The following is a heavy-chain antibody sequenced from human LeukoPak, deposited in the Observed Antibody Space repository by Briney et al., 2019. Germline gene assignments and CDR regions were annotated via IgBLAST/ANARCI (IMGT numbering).Heavy chain of an antibody. V-gene: IGHV4-39*07. CDR2: INHSGST. D-gene: IGHD6-19*01. Sequence: SETLSLTCTVSGGSISSGGYYWSWIRQPPGKGLEWIGEINHSGSTNYNPSLKSRVTISVDTSKNQFSLKLSSVTAADTAVYYCAGADSSGWDINYWGQGTLVTVSS. J-gene: IGHJ4*02. CDR3: AGADSSGWDINY. CDR1: GGSISSGGYY.